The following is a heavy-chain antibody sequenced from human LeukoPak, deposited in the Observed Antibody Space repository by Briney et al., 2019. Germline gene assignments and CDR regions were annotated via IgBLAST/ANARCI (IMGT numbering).Heavy chain of an antibody. CDR1: GFTFSSYG. D-gene: IGHD3-10*01. CDR2: ISYDGSNK. Sequence: GGSLRLSCAASGFTFSSYGMHWVRQAPGKGLEWVAVISYDGSNKDYADSVKGRFTISRDNSKNTLYLQMNSLRAEDTAVYYCAKVPDYYGSGRYHWGQGTLVTVSS. V-gene: IGHV3-30*18. CDR3: AKVPDYYGSGRYH. J-gene: IGHJ4*02.